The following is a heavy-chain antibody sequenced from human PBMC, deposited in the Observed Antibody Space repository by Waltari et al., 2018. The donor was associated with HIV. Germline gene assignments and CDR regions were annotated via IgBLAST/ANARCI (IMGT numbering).Heavy chain of an antibody. CDR3: AREDPTSPYTFGM. V-gene: IGHV4-61*08. CDR2: NIDGGNT. J-gene: IGHJ3*02. Sequence: QVQLQDSGPGLVKPSETLSPTCSVPGDRVSNPAYYWNWTRHPPAKGMEWIAYNIDGGNTKTNPSLKRRVTGSVDTSKNQFSPQVASATAADTAVYFCAREDPTSPYTFGMWGQGTMVTVSS. D-gene: IGHD1-20*01. CDR1: GDRVSNPAYY.